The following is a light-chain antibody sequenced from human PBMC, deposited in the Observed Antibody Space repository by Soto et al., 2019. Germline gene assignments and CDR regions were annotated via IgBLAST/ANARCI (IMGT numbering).Light chain of an antibody. V-gene: IGKV3-11*01. CDR2: DAS. CDR1: QSVSSY. CDR3: QQRSNWVT. J-gene: IGKJ3*01. Sequence: EIVLTQSPATLSLSPGERATLSCRASQSVSSYLAWYQQKSGQAPRLLIYDASNRATGIPARFSGSGSGTDFTLTISSLEPEDFAVYYCQQRSNWVTFGPGTKVDIK.